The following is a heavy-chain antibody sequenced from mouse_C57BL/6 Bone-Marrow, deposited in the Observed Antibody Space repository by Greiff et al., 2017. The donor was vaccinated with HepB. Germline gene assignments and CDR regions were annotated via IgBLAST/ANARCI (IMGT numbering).Heavy chain of an antibody. CDR2: INPSSGYT. CDR3: ARYYGSSYAMDY. CDR1: GYTFTSYT. J-gene: IGHJ4*01. Sequence: VKLMESGAELARPGASVKMSCKASGYTFTSYTMHWVKQRPGQGLEWIGYINPSSGYTKYNQKFKDKATLTADKSSSTAYMQLSSLTSEDSAVYYCARYYGSSYAMDYWGQGTSVTVSS. D-gene: IGHD1-1*01. V-gene: IGHV1-4*01.